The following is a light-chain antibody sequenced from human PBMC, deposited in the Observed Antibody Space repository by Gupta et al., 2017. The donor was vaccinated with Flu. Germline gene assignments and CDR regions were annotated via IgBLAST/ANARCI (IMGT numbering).Light chain of an antibody. CDR1: QSIRSW. CDR3: QQDGSYPWT. Sequence: DIQMTQSPSTLSASVGDRVTITCRASQSIRSWLAWYQQKPGKAPKLLIYKASTLESGVPSRFSGSGSGTEFTLTISSLQPDDFATYYCQQDGSYPWTFGLGTKVEIK. V-gene: IGKV1-5*03. J-gene: IGKJ1*01. CDR2: KAS.